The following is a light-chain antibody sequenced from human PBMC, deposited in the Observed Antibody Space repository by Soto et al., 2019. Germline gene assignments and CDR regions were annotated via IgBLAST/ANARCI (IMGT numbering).Light chain of an antibody. CDR1: SSDVGGYNY. V-gene: IGLV2-14*01. J-gene: IGLJ1*01. Sequence: QSVLTQPASVSGSPGQSITISCTGTSSDVGGYNYVSWYQQHPGKAPKLMIYDVSNRPSGVSNRFSGSKSSNTASLTISGLQYEDEADYYCSSYTSSSTLYVFGTGTKLTVL. CDR3: SSYTSSSTLYV. CDR2: DVS.